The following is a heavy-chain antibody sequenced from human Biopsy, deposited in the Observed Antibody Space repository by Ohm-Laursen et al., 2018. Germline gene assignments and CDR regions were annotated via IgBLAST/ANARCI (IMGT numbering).Heavy chain of an antibody. CDR2: ISNSTNT. V-gene: IGHV4-31*01. CDR1: GGSISSGGSY. Sequence: SETLSLTCTVSGGSISSGGSYWSWIRPRPGKGLEWIGYISNSTNTYYNPSLKNLITISGDKSKNQFSLKLNSVTAADTAVYYFARGDYFDSNGYFWFDPWGQGTLVTVSS. D-gene: IGHD3-22*01. CDR3: ARGDYFDSNGYFWFDP. J-gene: IGHJ5*02.